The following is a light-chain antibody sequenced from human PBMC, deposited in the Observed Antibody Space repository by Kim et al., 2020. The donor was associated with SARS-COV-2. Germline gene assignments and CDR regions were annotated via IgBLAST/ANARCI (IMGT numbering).Light chain of an antibody. V-gene: IGLV3-19*01. CDR1: SIRSYY. J-gene: IGLJ2*01. CDR3: QSRDSGGNVL. Sequence: SSELTQDPAVSMALGQTVRITYQGDSIRSYYATWYQQKPRQAPLLVIFGRNNRPSGIPDRFSGSTSGNTASLTISGAQAEDEADFYCQSRDSGGNVLFGGGTKLTVL. CDR2: GRN.